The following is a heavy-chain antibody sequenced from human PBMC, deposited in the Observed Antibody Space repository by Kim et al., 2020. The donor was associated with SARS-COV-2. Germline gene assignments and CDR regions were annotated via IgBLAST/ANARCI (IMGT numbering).Heavy chain of an antibody. Sequence: GGSLRLSCAASGFTFSSYAMHWVRQAPGKGLEWVAVISYDGSNKYYADSVKGRFTISRDNSKNTLYLQMNSLRAEDTAVYYCARPGLAAAGLDPWGQGTLVTVSS. CDR3: ARPGLAAAGLDP. CDR1: GFTFSSYA. D-gene: IGHD6-13*01. CDR2: ISYDGSNK. J-gene: IGHJ5*02. V-gene: IGHV3-30-3*01.